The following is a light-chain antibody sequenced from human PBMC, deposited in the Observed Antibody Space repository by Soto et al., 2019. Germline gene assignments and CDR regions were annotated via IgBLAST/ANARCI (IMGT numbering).Light chain of an antibody. J-gene: IGKJ1*01. CDR2: GAS. V-gene: IGKV3-15*01. CDR3: QQYNNWPRT. Sequence: EIVLTQSPATLSLSPGERTTLSCRASQSISRYLAWYQQKPGQGPRLLIYGASTRATGVPARFSGSGSGTDFTLTISSLQSEDFAVYYCQQYNNWPRTFGQGTKVDIK. CDR1: QSISRY.